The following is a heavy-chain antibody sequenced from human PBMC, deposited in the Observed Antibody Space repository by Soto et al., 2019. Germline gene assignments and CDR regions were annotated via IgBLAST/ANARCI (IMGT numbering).Heavy chain of an antibody. V-gene: IGHV4-39*01. CDR2: IYYSGST. J-gene: IGHJ5*02. CDR1: GGSISSRGYY. Sequence: QLQLQESGPGLVKPSETLSLTCTVSGGSISSRGYYWGWIRQPPGKGLEWIGTIYYSGSTYYNPSLKSRVTISVDTSKNQFSLKLSSVTAADTAVDYCATRNWFDPWGQGTLVNVSS. CDR3: ATRNWFDP.